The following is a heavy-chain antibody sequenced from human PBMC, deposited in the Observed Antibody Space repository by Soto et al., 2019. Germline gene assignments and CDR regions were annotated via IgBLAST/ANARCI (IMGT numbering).Heavy chain of an antibody. CDR1: GGTFSSYA. CDR3: ARGIDYYDSSGYNYYDYGMDV. V-gene: IGHV1-69*13. Sequence: AASVKVSCKASGGTFSSYAISWVRQAPGQGLEWMGGIIPIFGTANYAQKFQGRVTITADESTSTAYMELSSLRSEDTAVYYCARGIDYYDSSGYNYYDYGMDVWG. CDR2: IIPIFGTA. D-gene: IGHD3-22*01. J-gene: IGHJ6*02.